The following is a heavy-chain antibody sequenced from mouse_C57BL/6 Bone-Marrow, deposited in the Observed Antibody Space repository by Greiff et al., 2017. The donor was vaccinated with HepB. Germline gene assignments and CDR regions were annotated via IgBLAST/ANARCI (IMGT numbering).Heavy chain of an antibody. V-gene: IGHV1-64*01. CDR3: AAVYYDYLFAY. CDR1: GYTFTSYW. J-gene: IGHJ3*01. D-gene: IGHD2-4*01. Sequence: VQLQQPGAELVKPGASVKLSCKASGYTFTSYWMHWVKQRPGQGLEWIGMIHPNSGSTNYNEKFKSKATLTVDKSSSTAYMQLSSLTSEDSEVYYCAAVYYDYLFAYWGQGTLVTVSA. CDR2: IHPNSGST.